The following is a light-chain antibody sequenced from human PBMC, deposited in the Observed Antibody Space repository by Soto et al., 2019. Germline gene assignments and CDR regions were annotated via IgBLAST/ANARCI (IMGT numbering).Light chain of an antibody. CDR3: QQYSSWPLT. J-gene: IGKJ4*01. CDR2: GAS. CDR1: QSVDSR. Sequence: EVVMTQSPATLSVSPGERATLSCRASQSVDSRLAWYQQKPGQPPRLLIYGASTRATGIPASFSGSGSGTEFTLTISSLQSEDFAVYYCQQYSSWPLTFGGETKVEI. V-gene: IGKV3-15*01.